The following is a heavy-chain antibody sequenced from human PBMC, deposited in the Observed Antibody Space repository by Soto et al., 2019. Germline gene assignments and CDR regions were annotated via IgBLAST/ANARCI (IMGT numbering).Heavy chain of an antibody. J-gene: IGHJ4*02. Sequence: PGGSLRLSCAASGFTFSDYYMSWIRQAPGKGLEWVSYISSSGSTIYYADSVKGRFTISRDNAKNSLYLQMNSLRAEDKAVYYCARDRLRLRFLEWLPHWGQGTLVTVSS. D-gene: IGHD3-3*01. V-gene: IGHV3-11*01. CDR2: ISSSGSTI. CDR1: GFTFSDYY. CDR3: ARDRLRLRFLEWLPH.